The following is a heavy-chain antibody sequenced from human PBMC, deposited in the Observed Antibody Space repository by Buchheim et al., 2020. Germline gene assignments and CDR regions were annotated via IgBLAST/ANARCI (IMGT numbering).Heavy chain of an antibody. CDR1: GGSISGGGYY. CDR2: IYYSGST. Sequence: QVQLQESGPGLVKPSQTLSLTCTVSGGSISGGGYYWSWIRQHPGKGLEWIGYIYYSGSTYYNPSLKSRVTISVETSKNQFPLKLSSVTAADTAVYYCAREVRQLLRGSGMDVWGQGTT. V-gene: IGHV4-31*03. D-gene: IGHD4-23*01. J-gene: IGHJ6*02. CDR3: AREVRQLLRGSGMDV.